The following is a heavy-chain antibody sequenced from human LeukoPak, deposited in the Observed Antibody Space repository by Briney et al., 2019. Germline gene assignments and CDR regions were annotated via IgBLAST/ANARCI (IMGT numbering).Heavy chain of an antibody. CDR3: ARHRLRIAARPGYFDY. V-gene: IGHV4-39*01. CDR1: GGSISSSSYY. CDR2: IYYSGST. D-gene: IGHD6-6*01. Sequence: PSETLSLTCTVSGGSISSSSYYWGWIRQPPGKGLEWIGSIYYSGSTYYNPSLKSRVTISVDTSKNQFSLKLSSVTAADTAVYYCARHRLRIAARPGYFDYWGQGTLVTVSS. J-gene: IGHJ4*02.